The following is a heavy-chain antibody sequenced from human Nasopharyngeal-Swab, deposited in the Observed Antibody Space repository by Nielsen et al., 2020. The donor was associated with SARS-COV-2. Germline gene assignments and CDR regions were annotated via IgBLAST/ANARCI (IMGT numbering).Heavy chain of an antibody. V-gene: IGHV3-21*01. CDR1: GFTFNNYN. D-gene: IGHD3-3*01. J-gene: IGHJ6*02. CDR2: ISSSSSCI. Sequence: GGSLRLSCAASGFTFNNYNFNWVRQAPGKWLEWVSSISSSSSCIYYADSVKGRFTISRDNAKNSLYLQMNSLRAEDTAVYYCARDGLDYDFWSAYFMDVWGQGTTVTVSS. CDR3: ARDGLDYDFWSAYFMDV.